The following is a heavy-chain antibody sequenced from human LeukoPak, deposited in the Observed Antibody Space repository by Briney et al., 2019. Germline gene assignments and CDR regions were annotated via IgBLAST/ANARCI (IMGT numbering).Heavy chain of an antibody. CDR1: GFTFSSYS. V-gene: IGHV3-7*01. CDR3: ARDPYYYDSSGYYSWYFDY. Sequence: SGGSLRLSCAASGFTFSSYSMNWVRQAPGKGLEWVANIKQDGSEKYYVDSVKGRFTISRDNAKNSLYLQMNSLRAEDTAVYYCARDPYYYDSSGYYSWYFDYWGQGTLVTVSS. D-gene: IGHD3-22*01. J-gene: IGHJ4*02. CDR2: IKQDGSEK.